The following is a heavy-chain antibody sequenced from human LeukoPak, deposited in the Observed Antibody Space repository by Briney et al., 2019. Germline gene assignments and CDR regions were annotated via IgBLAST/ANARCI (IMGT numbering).Heavy chain of an antibody. CDR2: ISYDGSNK. Sequence: GGSLRLSCAASGFTFSSYAMHWVRQAPGKGLEWVAVISYDGSNKYYADSVKGRFTISRDSSKNTLYLQMNSLRAEDTAVYYCARGDIAAAINWFDPWGQGTLVTVSS. V-gene: IGHV3-30-3*01. CDR3: ARGDIAAAINWFDP. J-gene: IGHJ5*02. D-gene: IGHD6-13*01. CDR1: GFTFSSYA.